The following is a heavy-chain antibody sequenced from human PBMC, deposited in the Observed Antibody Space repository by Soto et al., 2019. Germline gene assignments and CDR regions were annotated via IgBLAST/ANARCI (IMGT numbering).Heavy chain of an antibody. D-gene: IGHD6-19*01. J-gene: IGHJ2*01. CDR1: GGTFSSYT. CDR3: ARERIAVAGTGLYFDL. CDR2: IIPILGIA. Sequence: QVQLVQSGAEVKKPGSSVKVSCKASGGTFSSYTISWVRQAPGQGLEWMGRIIPILGIANYAQKFQGRVKITADKSTSTAYMELSSLRSEDTAVYYCARERIAVAGTGLYFDLWGRGTLVTVSS. V-gene: IGHV1-69*08.